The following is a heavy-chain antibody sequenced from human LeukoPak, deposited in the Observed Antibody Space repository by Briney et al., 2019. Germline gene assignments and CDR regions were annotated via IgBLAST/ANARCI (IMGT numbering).Heavy chain of an antibody. CDR1: GGSFSGYY. D-gene: IGHD3-22*01. V-gene: IGHV4-34*01. Sequence: SETLSLTCAVYGGSFSGYYWSWIRQPPGKGLEWIGEINHSGSTNYNPSLKSRVTILVDTSKNQFSLKLSSVTAADTAVYYCARGDYYDSSGYRKGFDYWGQGTLVTVSS. J-gene: IGHJ4*02. CDR3: ARGDYYDSSGYRKGFDY. CDR2: INHSGST.